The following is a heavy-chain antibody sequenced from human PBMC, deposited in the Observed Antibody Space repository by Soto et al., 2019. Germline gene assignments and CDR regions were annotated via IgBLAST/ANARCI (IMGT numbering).Heavy chain of an antibody. J-gene: IGHJ6*02. CDR1: GGSFSGYY. CDR2: INHSGST. CDR3: ARLTGYGMDV. V-gene: IGHV4-34*01. Sequence: SETLSLTCAVYGGSFSGYYWSWIRQPPGKGLEWIGEINHSGSTNYNPSLKSRVTISVDTSKNQFSLKLSSVTAADTAVYYCARLTGYGMDVWGQGTTVTVSS.